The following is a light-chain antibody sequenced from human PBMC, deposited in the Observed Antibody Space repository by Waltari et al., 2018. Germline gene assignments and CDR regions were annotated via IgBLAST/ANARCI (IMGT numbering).Light chain of an antibody. Sequence: QSALTQPASVSGSPGQSITISCTGTSNNVGSYDLVSWYQFRPGEAPKLLIYEVIKRPSGVSDRFSGAKSDNTASLTISRLRAEDEAAYYCCSCAGSAPRLVFGGGTNLTVL. CDR2: EVI. CDR3: CSCAGSAPRLV. V-gene: IGLV2-23*02. CDR1: SNNVGSYDL. J-gene: IGLJ3*02.